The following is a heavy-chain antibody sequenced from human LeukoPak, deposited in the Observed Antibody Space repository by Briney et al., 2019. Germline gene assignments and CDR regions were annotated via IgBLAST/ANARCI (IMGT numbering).Heavy chain of an antibody. J-gene: IGHJ3*02. Sequence: ASVKVSCKASGYTFTGYYMHWVRQAPGQGLEWMGWINPNSGGTNYAQKFQGRVTMTRDTSISTAYMELSRLRSDDTAVYYCARYRSGGSCYSIDAFDIWGQGTMVTVSS. D-gene: IGHD2-15*01. CDR1: GYTFTGYY. V-gene: IGHV1-2*02. CDR2: INPNSGGT. CDR3: ARYRSGGSCYSIDAFDI.